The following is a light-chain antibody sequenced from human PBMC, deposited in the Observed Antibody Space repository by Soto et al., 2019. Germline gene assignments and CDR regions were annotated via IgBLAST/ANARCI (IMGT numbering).Light chain of an antibody. Sequence: AIRMTQPPSSLSASTGDRVTITCRASQGISSYLAWYQQKPGKAPKLLIYAASTLQSGVPSRFSGSGSGTDFTLTISCLQSEDFATYYCQQYYSYPVFGGGTKVDIK. CDR2: AAS. V-gene: IGKV1-8*01. CDR3: QQYYSYPV. J-gene: IGKJ4*01. CDR1: QGISSY.